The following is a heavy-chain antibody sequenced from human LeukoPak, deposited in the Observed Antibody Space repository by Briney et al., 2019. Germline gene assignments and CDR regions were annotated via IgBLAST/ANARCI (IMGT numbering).Heavy chain of an antibody. D-gene: IGHD5-12*01. CDR3: ARPRYSGYDLSW. CDR2: IKTDGSDK. V-gene: IGHV3-7*03. CDR1: GFTFSSYW. Sequence: GGSLRLSCAASGFTFSSYWMTWVRQAPGKGLEWVANIKTDGSDKYYVDSVKGRFTISRDNAKNSLYLQMNSLRAEDTAVYYCARPRYSGYDLSWWGQGTLVTVSS. J-gene: IGHJ4*02.